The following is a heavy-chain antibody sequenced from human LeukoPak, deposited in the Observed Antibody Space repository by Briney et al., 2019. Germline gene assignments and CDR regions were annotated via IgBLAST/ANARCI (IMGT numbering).Heavy chain of an antibody. CDR2: ISYDGSNK. V-gene: IGHV3-30-3*01. CDR3: ARTTVVTPRYYYYGMDV. CDR1: GFTFSSYA. J-gene: IGHJ6*02. D-gene: IGHD4-23*01. Sequence: PGRSRRLSCAASGFTFSSYAMHWVRQAPGKGLDWVAVISYDGSNKYYADSVKGRFTISRDNSKNTLYLQMNSPRAEDTAVYYCARTTVVTPRYYYYGMDVWGQGTTVTVSS.